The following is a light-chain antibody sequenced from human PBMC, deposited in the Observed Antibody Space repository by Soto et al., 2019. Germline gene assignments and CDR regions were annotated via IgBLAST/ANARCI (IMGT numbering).Light chain of an antibody. CDR2: WAS. J-gene: IGKJ4*01. Sequence: DIVMTQSPDSLAVSLGERASINCKSSQSVLYSINAKNYLAWYQQKPGQPPKLLIHWASSRESGVPDRFSGSGSGTDFTLTISSLQPEDVAAYYCQKYNSAPLTFGGGTKVDIK. V-gene: IGKV4-1*01. CDR3: QKYNSAPLT. CDR1: QSVLYSINAKNY.